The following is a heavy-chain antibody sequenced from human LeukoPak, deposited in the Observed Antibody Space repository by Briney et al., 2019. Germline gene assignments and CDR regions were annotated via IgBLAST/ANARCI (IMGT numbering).Heavy chain of an antibody. V-gene: IGHV1-46*01. CDR2: INPSGGST. D-gene: IGHD5-18*01. Sequence: GASVKVSCKASGYTFTGYYMHWVRQAPGQGLEWMGIINPSGGSTSYAQKFQGRVTMTRDTSTSTVYMELSSLRSEDTAVYYCAVLGDSYVADSPPFDYWGQGTLVTVSS. CDR3: AVLGDSYVADSPPFDY. J-gene: IGHJ4*02. CDR1: GYTFTGYY.